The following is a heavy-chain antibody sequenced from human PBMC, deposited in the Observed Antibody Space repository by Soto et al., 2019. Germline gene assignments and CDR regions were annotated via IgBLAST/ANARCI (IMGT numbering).Heavy chain of an antibody. J-gene: IGHJ4*02. CDR1: GGTFSSYA. CDR2: IIPIFGTA. CDR3: ARDPQLVNRGFDY. Sequence: QVQLVQSGAEVKQPGSSVKVSCKASGGTFSSYAISWVRKSPGQGLEWMGGIIPIFGTANYAQKFQGRVTITADKSPSTGYMELSSLRPEDTAVYYSARDPQLVNRGFDYWGQGTLVTVSS. V-gene: IGHV1-69*06. D-gene: IGHD6-13*01.